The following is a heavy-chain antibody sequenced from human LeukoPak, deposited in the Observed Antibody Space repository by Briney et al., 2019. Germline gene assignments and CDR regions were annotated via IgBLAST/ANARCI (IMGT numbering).Heavy chain of an antibody. V-gene: IGHV4-61*01. D-gene: IGHD3-22*01. Sequence: SETLSLTCTVSGGSVSSGSYYWSWIRQPPGKGLEFIGYVYYSGTTNYNPSLKSRVTISVDTSKNQFSLKLSSVTAADTALYYCAGVNKSGYYNFDYWGQGTLVTVSS. CDR2: VYYSGTT. J-gene: IGHJ4*02. CDR1: GGSVSSGSYY. CDR3: AGVNKSGYYNFDY.